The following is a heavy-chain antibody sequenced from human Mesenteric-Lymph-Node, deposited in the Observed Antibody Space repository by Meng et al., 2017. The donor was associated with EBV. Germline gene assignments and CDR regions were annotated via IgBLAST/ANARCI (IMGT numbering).Heavy chain of an antibody. CDR3: ARGASTSWPVDY. D-gene: IGHD6-19*01. V-gene: IGHV1-3*01. J-gene: IGHJ4*01. CDR1: GYTFTSYA. CDR2: INAGNGNT. Sequence: QVHLVQSGGEVKKPGASVRVSCKASGYTFTSYAMHWLRQAPGQRLEWMGWINAGNGNTKYSEKFQGRVTITRDTFASTAYMELSSLRSEDTAVYYCARGASTSWPVDYWGHGTLVTVSS.